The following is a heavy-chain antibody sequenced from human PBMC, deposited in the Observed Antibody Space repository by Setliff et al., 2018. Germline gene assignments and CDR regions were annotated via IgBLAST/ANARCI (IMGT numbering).Heavy chain of an antibody. CDR2: ISNDAYTI. CDR1: GFSFSDYY. Sequence: PGGSLRLSCAASGFSFSDYYMMWIRQAPGKGLEWVSYISNDAYTIHYADSMKGRLTISRDNSKNSLYLEMNSLRAEDTAVYYCARTPIVVVTYFDYWGQGTLVTVSS. CDR3: ARTPIVVVTYFDY. D-gene: IGHD2-21*02. V-gene: IGHV3-11*01. J-gene: IGHJ4*02.